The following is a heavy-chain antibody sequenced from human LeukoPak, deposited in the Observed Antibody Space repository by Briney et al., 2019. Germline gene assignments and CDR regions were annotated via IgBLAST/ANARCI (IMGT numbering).Heavy chain of an antibody. J-gene: IGHJ5*02. D-gene: IGHD3-3*01. Sequence: SETLSLTCTVSGGSISSYYWSWIRQPPGKGLEWIGYIYYSGSTNYNPSLKSRVTISVDTSKNQFSLKLSFVTAADTAVYYCARGIADFWSGYYRFDPWGQGTLVTVSS. V-gene: IGHV4-59*01. CDR2: IYYSGST. CDR3: ARGIADFWSGYYRFDP. CDR1: GGSISSYY.